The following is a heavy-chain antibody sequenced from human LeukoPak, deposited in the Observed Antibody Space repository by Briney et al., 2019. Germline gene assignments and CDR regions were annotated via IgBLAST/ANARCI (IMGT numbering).Heavy chain of an antibody. V-gene: IGHV3-23*01. CDR1: GFIFSHYE. CDR2: IGGGGGST. CDR3: AKGHRYCTSGNCNSAVDY. D-gene: IGHD2-15*01. Sequence: GGSLRLSCAASGFIFSHYEMIWVRQAPGKGLEWVSTIGGGGGSTDYTDSVKGRFTISRDNSKNTLYLQMNSLGAEDTAVYYCAKGHRYCTSGNCNSAVDYWGQGTLVTVSS. J-gene: IGHJ4*02.